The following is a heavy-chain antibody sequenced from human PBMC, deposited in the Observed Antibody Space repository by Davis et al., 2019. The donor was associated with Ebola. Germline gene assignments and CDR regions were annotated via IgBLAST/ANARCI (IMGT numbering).Heavy chain of an antibody. V-gene: IGHV3-13*01. D-gene: IGHD4-23*01. J-gene: IGHJ3*01. CDR2: IGVAGDT. CDR3: ARDDSPGSGGAFDV. CDR1: GFTFSSYD. Sequence: GGSLRLSCAASGFTFSSYDMYWVRQVAGTGLEWVCGIGVAGDTYYADSVKGRFTISRENAHNSLYLQLRSLRAGDTAVYFCARDDSPGSGGAFDVWGRGTTVTVAS.